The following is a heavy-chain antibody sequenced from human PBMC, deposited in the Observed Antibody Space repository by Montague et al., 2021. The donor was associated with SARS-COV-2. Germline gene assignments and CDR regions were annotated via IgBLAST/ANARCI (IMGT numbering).Heavy chain of an antibody. V-gene: IGHV3-23*01. CDR3: AKEGVVVGADGFDY. CDR1: GFPFSSYG. J-gene: IGHJ3*01. D-gene: IGHD3-22*01. CDR2: ISTTGANT. Sequence: SLRLSCPASGFPFSSYGMNWVRQAPGKGLEWVSAISTTGANTYYAGSVKGRFTISRDNSKNTLYLQLNSLRDEDTAVYYCAKEGVVVGADGFDYWGQGTMVIASS.